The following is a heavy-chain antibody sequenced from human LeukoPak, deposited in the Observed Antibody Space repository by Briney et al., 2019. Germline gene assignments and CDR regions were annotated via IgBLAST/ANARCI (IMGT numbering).Heavy chain of an antibody. CDR2: ISYIGST. J-gene: IGHJ3*02. CDR1: ADSFSSHY. CDR3: ARDLVTVTKGFDI. D-gene: IGHD4-17*01. V-gene: IGHV4-59*11. Sequence: SETLSLTCAVSADSFSSHYWTWIRQPPGKGLEWIGYISYIGSTNYNPSLKSRVTISIATSKNQFSLKLSSVTAADTDVYYCARDLVTVTKGFDIWGQGTMVSVSS.